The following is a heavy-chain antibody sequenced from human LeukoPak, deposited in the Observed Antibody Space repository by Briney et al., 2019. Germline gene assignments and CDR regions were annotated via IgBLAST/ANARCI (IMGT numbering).Heavy chain of an antibody. Sequence: SVKVSCKASGGTFSSYAISWVRQAPGQGLEWMGGIIPIFGTANYAQKFQGRVTITADKSTSTAYMELSSLRSEDTAVYYCARARPGIAVAGTISMDYWGQGTLVTVSS. D-gene: IGHD6-19*01. J-gene: IGHJ4*02. CDR3: ARARPGIAVAGTISMDY. CDR1: GGTFSSYA. V-gene: IGHV1-69*06. CDR2: IIPIFGTA.